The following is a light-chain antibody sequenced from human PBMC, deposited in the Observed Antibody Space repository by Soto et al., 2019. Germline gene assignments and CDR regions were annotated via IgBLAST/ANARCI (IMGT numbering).Light chain of an antibody. CDR3: QQRSNWLT. J-gene: IGKJ4*01. CDR1: QSVSNY. V-gene: IGKV3-11*01. CDR2: DAS. Sequence: EIVLTQSPATLAMSPGERATLSCRASQSVSNYLAWYQQKPGQAPRLLIYDASNRATGIPARFSGSGSGTDFTLTISSLEPEDFAVYYCQQRSNWLTFGGGTKVEIK.